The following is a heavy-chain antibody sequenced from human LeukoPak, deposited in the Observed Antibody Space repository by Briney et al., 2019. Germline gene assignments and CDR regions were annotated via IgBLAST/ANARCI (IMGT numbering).Heavy chain of an antibody. CDR3: ARADGSESYSTYYFDY. D-gene: IGHD3-10*01. Sequence: AGGSLRLSCAASGFTFSSFWMSWVRQAPGKGLEWVANIKQDGSETYYVDSVKGRFTISRDNAKNSLYLQMNSLRAEDTAVFYCARADGSESYSTYYFDYWGQGTLVTVSS. CDR2: IKQDGSET. CDR1: GFTFSSFW. V-gene: IGHV3-7*01. J-gene: IGHJ4*02.